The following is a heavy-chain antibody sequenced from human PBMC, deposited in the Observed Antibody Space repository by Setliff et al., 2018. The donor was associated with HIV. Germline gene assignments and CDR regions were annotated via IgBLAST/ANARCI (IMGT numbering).Heavy chain of an antibody. Sequence: GASVKVSCKVSGYTFSELSMHWVRQAPGEGLEWMGGFDPEDGETIYAEKFQGRVTMTEDTATETAYMELSSLRSEDTAVYYCAVDGDYAGGVGYWGQGTLVTVSS. D-gene: IGHD4-17*01. CDR3: AVDGDYAGGVGY. CDR1: GYTFSELS. J-gene: IGHJ4*02. V-gene: IGHV1-24*01. CDR2: FDPEDGET.